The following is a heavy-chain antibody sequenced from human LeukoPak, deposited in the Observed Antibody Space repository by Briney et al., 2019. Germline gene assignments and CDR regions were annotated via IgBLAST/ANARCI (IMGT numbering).Heavy chain of an antibody. Sequence: SETLSLTCTVSGGSNSSYYWSWIRQPPGKGLEWIGYIYYSGSTNYNPSLKSRVTISVDTSKNQFSLKLSSVTAADTAVYYCARVGSAAADHYYYYGMDVWGQGTTVTVSS. CDR2: IYYSGST. CDR1: GGSNSSYY. V-gene: IGHV4-59*01. J-gene: IGHJ6*02. CDR3: ARVGSAAADHYYYYGMDV. D-gene: IGHD6-13*01.